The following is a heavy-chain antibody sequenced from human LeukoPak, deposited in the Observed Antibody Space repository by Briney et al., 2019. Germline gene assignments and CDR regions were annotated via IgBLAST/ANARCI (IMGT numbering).Heavy chain of an antibody. CDR1: GFTFSSYA. V-gene: IGHV3-23*01. D-gene: IGHD3-3*02. Sequence: QPGGSLRLSCAASGFTFSSYAMSWVRQAPGKGLEWVSAISGSGGSTYYADSVKGRFTISRDNSKNTLYLQMNSLRAEDTAVYYWAKSGIPFLELLDSDYFDYWGPGTLGNGSS. CDR2: ISGSGGST. CDR3: AKSGIPFLELLDSDYFDY. J-gene: IGHJ4*02.